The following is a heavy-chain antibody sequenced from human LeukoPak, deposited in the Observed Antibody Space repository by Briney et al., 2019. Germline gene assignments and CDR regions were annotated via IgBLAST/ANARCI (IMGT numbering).Heavy chain of an antibody. J-gene: IGHJ4*02. CDR1: GYTFTSYS. V-gene: IGHV1-18*01. CDR3: AKDRWRDGSSSFDN. CDR2: ISTYNGNS. D-gene: IGHD6-6*01. Sequence: ASVKVSCKASGYTFTSYSIDWVRQAPGQGLEWMGWISTYNGNSNYAQKLQGRVTMTTDTSTSTAYMELRSLRSGDTAMYYCAKDRWRDGSSSFDNWGQGTLVTVSS.